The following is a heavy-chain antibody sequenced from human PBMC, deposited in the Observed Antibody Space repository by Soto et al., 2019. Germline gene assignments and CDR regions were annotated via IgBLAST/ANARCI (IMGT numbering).Heavy chain of an antibody. D-gene: IGHD3-10*01. J-gene: IGHJ4*02. CDR3: ARGRVRGVIITSSYYFDY. Sequence: QVQLQQWGAGLLKPSETLSLTCAVYGGSFSGYYWSWIRQPPGKGLEWIGEINHSGSTNYNPSLKSRVTISVDTSKNQFSLKLSSVTAADTAVYYCARGRVRGVIITSSYYFDYWGQGTLVTVSS. CDR1: GGSFSGYY. CDR2: INHSGST. V-gene: IGHV4-34*01.